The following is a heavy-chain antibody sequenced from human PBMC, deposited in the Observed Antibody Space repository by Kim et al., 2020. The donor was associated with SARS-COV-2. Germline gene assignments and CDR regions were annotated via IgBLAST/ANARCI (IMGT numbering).Heavy chain of an antibody. V-gene: IGHV3-21*01. CDR2: ISSSSSYI. CDR3: AREGWGVSYYFHTETRDYYFDY. Sequence: GGSLRLSCAASGFTFSSYSMNWVRQAPGKGLEWVSSISSSSSYIYYADSVKGRFTISRDNAKNSLYLQMNSLRAEDTAVYYCAREGWGVSYYFHTETRDYYFDYWGQGTLVTVSS. J-gene: IGHJ4*02. CDR1: GFTFSSYS. D-gene: IGHD1-26*01.